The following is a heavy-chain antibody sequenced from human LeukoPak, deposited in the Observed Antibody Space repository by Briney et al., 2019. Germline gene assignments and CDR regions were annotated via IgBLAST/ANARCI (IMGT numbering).Heavy chain of an antibody. D-gene: IGHD3-22*01. CDR1: GGSISSYY. V-gene: IGHV4-59*01. CDR2: IYYSGST. Sequence: PSETLSLTCTVSGGSISSYYWSWIRQPPGMGLEWIGYIYYSGSTNYNPSLKSRVTISVDTSKNQFSLKLSSVTAADTAVYYCARDGSYGLYYFDYWGQGTLVTVSS. J-gene: IGHJ4*02. CDR3: ARDGSYGLYYFDY.